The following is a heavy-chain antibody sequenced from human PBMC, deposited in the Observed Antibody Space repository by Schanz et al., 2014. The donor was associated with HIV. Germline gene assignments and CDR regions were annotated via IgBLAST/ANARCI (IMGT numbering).Heavy chain of an antibody. CDR2: IWYDGTNI. D-gene: IGHD1-26*01. CDR1: GFNFSSYG. Sequence: QVQLVESGGRVVQPGRSLRLSCAASGFNFSSYGMHWVRQAPGKGLEWVALIWYDGTNIDYADSVKGRFTISRDNAKNSLYLQIDSLRTEDTGVYYCARDALSSRGWFDPWGQGTLVIVSS. V-gene: IGHV3-33*08. J-gene: IGHJ5*02. CDR3: ARDALSSRGWFDP.